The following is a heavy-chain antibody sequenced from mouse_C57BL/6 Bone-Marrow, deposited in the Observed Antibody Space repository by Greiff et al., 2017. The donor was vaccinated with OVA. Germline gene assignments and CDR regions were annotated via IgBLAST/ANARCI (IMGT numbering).Heavy chain of an antibody. Sequence: DVMLVESGGGLVKPGGSLQLSCAASGFTFSDYGMPWVRQAPEKGLEWVASISSGSSTIYYADPVKGRFTISRDNAKNTLFLQMTSLRAEDTAMYYCARRLRYAMGYWGQGASVTVAS. V-gene: IGHV5-17*01. J-gene: IGHJ4*01. CDR3: ARRLRYAMGY. D-gene: IGHD3-2*02. CDR2: ISSGSSTI. CDR1: GFTFSDYG.